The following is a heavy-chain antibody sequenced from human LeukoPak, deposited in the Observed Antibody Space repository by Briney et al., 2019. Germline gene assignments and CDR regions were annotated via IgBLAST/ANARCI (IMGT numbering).Heavy chain of an antibody. CDR2: TDYNGIT. D-gene: IGHD2-2*01. V-gene: IGHV4-59*02. J-gene: IGHJ6*04. CDR1: GGSVSSYY. Sequence: SESLSLTCTVSGGSVSSYYWSWIRQAPGKGLGWIGYTDYNGITNYNPSLRSGGTTSVATSKNQFYLKLRSVTAADTAVYYCARDWSTDQLLPLGMDVWGKGTTVTVSS. CDR3: ARDWSTDQLLPLGMDV.